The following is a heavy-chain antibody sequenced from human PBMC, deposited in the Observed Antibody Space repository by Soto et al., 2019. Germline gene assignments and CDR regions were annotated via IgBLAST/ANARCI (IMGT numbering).Heavy chain of an antibody. V-gene: IGHV1-18*01. Sequence: GASVKVSCKASGYTFTNYDINWVRQAPGQGLEWMGWISTYTGNTNYAQKLQGRVTMTTDTFTSTAYMELSSLRSEDTAVYYCAGSSWSNGPGMDVWGQGTTVTVSS. D-gene: IGHD6-13*01. CDR3: AGSSWSNGPGMDV. CDR1: GYTFTNYD. J-gene: IGHJ6*02. CDR2: ISTYTGNT.